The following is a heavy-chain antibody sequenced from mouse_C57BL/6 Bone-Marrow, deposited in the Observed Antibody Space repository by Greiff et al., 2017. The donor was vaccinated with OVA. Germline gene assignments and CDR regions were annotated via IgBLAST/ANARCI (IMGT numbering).Heavy chain of an antibody. D-gene: IGHD2-4*01. CDR3: ERGYDHDSWFAY. V-gene: IGHV5-6-3*01. Sequence: DVKLVESGGDLVQPGGSLKLSCAASGFTFSSYGLSWVRQTPDRRLELVANINNNGDNTYYPDSVKGRFTISRDSAKNTLYLQMSIRKSEDTAMYYLERGYDHDSWFAYWGQGTLVTVSA. J-gene: IGHJ3*01. CDR1: GFTFSSYG. CDR2: INNNGDNT.